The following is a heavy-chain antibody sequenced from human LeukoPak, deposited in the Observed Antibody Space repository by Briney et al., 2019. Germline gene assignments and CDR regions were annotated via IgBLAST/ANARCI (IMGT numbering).Heavy chain of an antibody. V-gene: IGHV3-74*01. CDR1: GFTLSSYA. Sequence: GGSLRLSCAASGFTLSSYAMTWVRQAPGRGLEWVSRISPDGSTTGHADSVKGRFTTSRDNAKNTLFLQMNSLRAEDTAVYYCTRDFDFSSAIWGQGTLVTVSS. CDR3: TRDFDFSSAI. CDR2: ISPDGSTT. J-gene: IGHJ4*02. D-gene: IGHD3-3*01.